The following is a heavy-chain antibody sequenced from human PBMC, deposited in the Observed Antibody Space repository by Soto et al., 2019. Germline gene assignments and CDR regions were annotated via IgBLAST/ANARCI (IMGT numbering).Heavy chain of an antibody. Sequence: EVQLVESEGGLVQRGGSLRLSCAASGFTFNYYWMHWVRQAPGQGLMWVAHIQNDGSRTTYADSVKGRFTISRDNAKNTMYLQMNSLRAEDTAVSYCARSNLGAFALWGQGTTVTVSS. CDR3: ARSNLGAFAL. J-gene: IGHJ3*01. CDR2: IQNDGSRT. V-gene: IGHV3-74*01. CDR1: GFTFNYYW. D-gene: IGHD7-27*01.